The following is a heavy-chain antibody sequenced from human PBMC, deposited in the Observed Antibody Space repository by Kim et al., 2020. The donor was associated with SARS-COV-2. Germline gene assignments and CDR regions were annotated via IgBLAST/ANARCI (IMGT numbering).Heavy chain of an antibody. CDR2: ISYDGSNK. J-gene: IGHJ6*01. V-gene: IGHV3-30*18. CDR3: AKDQDSSSCYTFSYCYYG. D-gene: IGHD6-13*01. CDR1: GFTFSSYG. Sequence: GGSLRLSCAASGFTFSSYGMHWVRQAPGKGLEWVAVISYDGSNKYYADSVKGRFTISRDNSKNTLYLQMNSLRAEDTAVYYCAKDQDSSSCYTFSYCYYG.